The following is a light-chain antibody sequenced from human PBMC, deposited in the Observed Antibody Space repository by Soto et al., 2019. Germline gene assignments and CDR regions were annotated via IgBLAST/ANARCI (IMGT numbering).Light chain of an antibody. V-gene: IGKV3-15*01. J-gene: IGKJ2*01. CDR1: QRISNN. CDR2: GAS. Sequence: EIVMTQSPATLSVSPGVRATLSCRASQRISNNLAWYQQKAGQAPRLLIYGASTMATGIPARFSGSGAETDFTLTIISLQSEDFAVYYCQQYNNWPPYSFGQGTKLEIK. CDR3: QQYNNWPPYS.